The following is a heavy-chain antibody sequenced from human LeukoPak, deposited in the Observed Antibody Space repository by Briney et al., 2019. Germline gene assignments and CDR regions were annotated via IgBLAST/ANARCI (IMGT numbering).Heavy chain of an antibody. CDR3: AKYVATVPTHYYYYALDV. CDR2: ISGSVGST. CDR1: GFTFSSYA. J-gene: IGHJ6*01. Sequence: GGSLRLSCAASGFTFSSYAMSWVRQAPGQGLEWVSAISGSVGSTYYADYVKGRFTFSRDNSKSTVYLQMNSLRADDTAVYYCAKYVATVPTHYYYYALDVWGQGTTVSVSS. D-gene: IGHD4-11*01. V-gene: IGHV3-23*01.